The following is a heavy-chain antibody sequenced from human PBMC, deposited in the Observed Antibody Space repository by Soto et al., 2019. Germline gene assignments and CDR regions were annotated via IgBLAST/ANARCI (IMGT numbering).Heavy chain of an antibody. CDR1: GGSISSGDYY. CDR3: ARLGGYCSGTSCYGYYGMDV. CDR2: IYYSGST. Sequence: PSETLSLTCTVSGGSISSGDYYWSWIRQPPGKGLEWIGYIYYSGSTYYNPSLKSRVTISVDTSKNQFSLRLNSVTAADTAMYYCARLGGYCSGTSCYGYYGMDVWGQGTTVTVSS. V-gene: IGHV4-30-4*01. D-gene: IGHD2-2*01. J-gene: IGHJ6*02.